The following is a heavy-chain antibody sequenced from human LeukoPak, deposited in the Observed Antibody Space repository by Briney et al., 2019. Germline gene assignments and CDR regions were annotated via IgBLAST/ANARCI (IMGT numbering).Heavy chain of an antibody. V-gene: IGHV4-34*01. J-gene: IGHJ6*02. CDR3: ARVGRLGYCSGGSCSHRYYYYGMDV. CDR2: INHSGST. CDR1: GGSFSGYY. Sequence: SETLSLTCAVYGGSFSGYYWSWIRQPPGKGLEWIGEINHSGSTNYNPSLKSRVTISVDTSKNQFSLKLSSVTAADTAVYYCARVGRLGYCSGGSCSHRYYYYGMDVWGQGTTVTVSS. D-gene: IGHD2-15*01.